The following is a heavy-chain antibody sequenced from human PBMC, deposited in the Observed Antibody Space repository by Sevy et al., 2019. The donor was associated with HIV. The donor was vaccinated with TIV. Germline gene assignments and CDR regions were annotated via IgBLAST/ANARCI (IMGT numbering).Heavy chain of an antibody. CDR3: AREWGNNYHFWSGYYYRYYYYGMDV. CDR2: ISAYNGNT. D-gene: IGHD3-3*01. J-gene: IGHJ6*02. Sequence: ASVKVSCKASGYTFTSYGISWVRQAPGQGLEWMGWISAYNGNTNCAQKLQGRVTMPSDTSTSAGYMELRSLRSDDTAVYYCAREWGNNYHFWSGYYYRYYYYGMDVWGQGTTVTVSS. V-gene: IGHV1-18*01. CDR1: GYTFTSYG.